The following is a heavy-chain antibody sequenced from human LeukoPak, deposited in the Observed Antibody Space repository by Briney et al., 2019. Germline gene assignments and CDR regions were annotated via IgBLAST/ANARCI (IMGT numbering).Heavy chain of an antibody. V-gene: IGHV4-38-2*02. CDR2: IYHSGST. D-gene: IGHD1-7*01. CDR1: GYSISSGYY. J-gene: IGHJ4*02. Sequence: KPSETLSLTCTVSGYSISSGYYWGWIRQPPGKGLEWIGSIYHSGSTYYNPSLKSRVTISVDTSMNQFSLKLSSVTAADTAVYYCARAIGITGTTSFDYWGQGTLVTVSS. CDR3: ARAIGITGTTSFDY.